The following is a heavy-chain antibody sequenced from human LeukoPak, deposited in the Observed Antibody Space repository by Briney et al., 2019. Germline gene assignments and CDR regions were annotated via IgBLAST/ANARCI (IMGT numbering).Heavy chain of an antibody. CDR1: GYTFTSYA. CDR3: ARAERLAYCGGDCSNPDAFDI. J-gene: IGHJ3*02. V-gene: IGHV7-4-1*02. D-gene: IGHD2-21*02. CDR2: INTNTGNP. Sequence: GASVKVSCKASGYTFTSYAMNWVRQAPGQGLEWMGWINTNTGNPTYAQGFTGRFVFSLDTSVSTAYLQISSLKAEDTAVYYCARAERLAYCGGDCSNPDAFDIWGQGTMVPSLQ.